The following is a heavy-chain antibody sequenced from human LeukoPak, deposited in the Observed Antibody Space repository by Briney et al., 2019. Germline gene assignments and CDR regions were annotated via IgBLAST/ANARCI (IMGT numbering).Heavy chain of an antibody. V-gene: IGHV3-64D*06. Sequence: GGSLRLSCSASGFTFSTYAMHWVRQAPGKGLGYVSGISNNGRSTYDADSVKGRFTISRDNSKNTLYLQMSSLRAEDTAVYYCVKDDSYYYGSGTYPCWGQGTLVTVSS. CDR3: VKDDSYYYGSGTYPC. CDR1: GFTFSTYA. CDR2: ISNNGRST. D-gene: IGHD3-10*01. J-gene: IGHJ4*02.